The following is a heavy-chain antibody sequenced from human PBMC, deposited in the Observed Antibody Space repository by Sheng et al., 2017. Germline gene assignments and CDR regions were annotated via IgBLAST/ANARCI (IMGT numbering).Heavy chain of an antibody. Sequence: QVQLQESGPGLVKAFRRPCPSPALSLVAPSVVTTGAGSGSPPGRDWSGLGVSIPVGAPTTTPPSKSRVTMSVDTSKNQFSLKLSSVTAADTAVYYCARELEYSSSRYYYYYYMDVWGKGTTVTVSS. CDR1: VAPSVVTT. CDR2: SIPVGAP. J-gene: IGHJ6*03. CDR3: ARELEYSSSRYYYYYYMDV. V-gene: IGHV4-4*07. D-gene: IGHD6-6*01.